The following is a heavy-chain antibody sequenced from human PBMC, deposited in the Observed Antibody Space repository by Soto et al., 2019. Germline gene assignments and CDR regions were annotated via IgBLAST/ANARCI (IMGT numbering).Heavy chain of an antibody. CDR2: INHSGST. J-gene: IGHJ4*02. CDR3: ARERLGGYSYGRIDY. Sequence: PSETLSLTCAVYGGSFSGYYWSWIRQPPGKGLEWIGEINHSGSTNYNPSLKSRVTISVDTSKNQFSLKLSSVTAADTAVYYCARERLGGYSYGRIDYWGQGTLVT. D-gene: IGHD5-18*01. V-gene: IGHV4-34*01. CDR1: GGSFSGYY.